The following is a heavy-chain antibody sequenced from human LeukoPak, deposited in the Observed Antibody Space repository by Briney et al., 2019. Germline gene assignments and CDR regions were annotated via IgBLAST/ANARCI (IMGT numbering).Heavy chain of an antibody. V-gene: IGHV3-23*01. J-gene: IGHJ6*02. Sequence: GGSLRLSCAASGFTFSSYAMSWVRYAPGKGPEWVAGIRDTGSSTYYADSAKGRFTISRDNVKNTLHLQMNSLRDDDTAIYYCTRESIYCSSTSRYSPYGLGVWSQGTTVTVS. D-gene: IGHD2-2*02. CDR3: TRESIYCSSTSRYSPYGLGV. CDR1: GFTFSSYA. CDR2: IRDTGSST.